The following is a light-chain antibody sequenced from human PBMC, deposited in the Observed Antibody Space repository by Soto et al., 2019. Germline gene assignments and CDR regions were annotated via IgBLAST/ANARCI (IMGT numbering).Light chain of an antibody. V-gene: IGLV2-23*03. CDR1: SSDGGSYNL. J-gene: IGLJ1*01. CDR2: EGS. Sequence: QSALTQPASVSGSPGQSITISCTGTSSDGGSYNLGSWYQQHPGKAPKLMIYEGSKRPSGVANRFSGSKSGNTASLTISGLQAEDEDDYYCCSYAGSSTFDVFGTGTKLTVL. CDR3: CSYAGSSTFDV.